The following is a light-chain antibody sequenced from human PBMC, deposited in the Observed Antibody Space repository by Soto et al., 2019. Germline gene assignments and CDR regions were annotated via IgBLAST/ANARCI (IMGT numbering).Light chain of an antibody. V-gene: IGKV2-24*01. Sequence: DRVLTQSPLSSPVTLGQPASISCWSSQSLVNSDGNTYLNWLQQRPGQPPRLLIYLISKRMSGVPDRFSGSGAGTNFTLNISRVEADDVGIYYCMQTTHPPLTFGGGTKVEIK. CDR1: QSLVNSDGNTY. J-gene: IGKJ4*01. CDR3: MQTTHPPLT. CDR2: LIS.